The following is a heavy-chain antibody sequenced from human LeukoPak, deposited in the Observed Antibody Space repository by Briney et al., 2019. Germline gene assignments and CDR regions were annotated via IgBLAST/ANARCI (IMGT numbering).Heavy chain of an antibody. V-gene: IGHV3-23*01. CDR1: GFTFSTSA. D-gene: IGHD2-2*02. CDR2: ISGSGGST. CDR3: AKDGHCSSTSCYTYDY. J-gene: IGHJ4*02. Sequence: GGSLRLSCAASGFTFSTSAMSWVRQAPGKGLEWVSAISGSGGSTYYADSVKGRFTISRDNSKNTLYLQMNSLRAEDTAVYYCAKDGHCSSTSCYTYDYWGQGTLVTISS.